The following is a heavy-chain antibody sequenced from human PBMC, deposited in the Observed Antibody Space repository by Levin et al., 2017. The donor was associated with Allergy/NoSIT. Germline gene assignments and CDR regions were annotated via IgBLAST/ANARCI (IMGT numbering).Heavy chain of an antibody. CDR1: GFTFSSYG. Sequence: GGSLRLSCAASGFTFSSYGMHWVRQAPGKGLEWVAVISYDGSNKYYADSVKGRFTISRDNSKNTLYLQMNSLRAEDTAVYYCAKEVSDYYDSSGYYGSAFDIWGQGTMVTVSS. CDR3: AKEVSDYYDSSGYYGSAFDI. D-gene: IGHD3-22*01. V-gene: IGHV3-30*18. CDR2: ISYDGSNK. J-gene: IGHJ3*02.